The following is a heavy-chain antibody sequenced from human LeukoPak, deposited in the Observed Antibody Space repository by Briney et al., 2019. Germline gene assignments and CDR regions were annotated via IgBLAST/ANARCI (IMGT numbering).Heavy chain of an antibody. J-gene: IGHJ4*02. CDR2: IRYDGANK. D-gene: IGHD6-13*01. Sequence: GGSLRLSCAASGFTFSSYGMHWVRQAPGKGLEWVAFIRYDGANKYYADSVKGRFTISRDNSKNTLYLQMGSLRAEDMAVYYCARGSHRRYSSSWYSLWGQGTLVTVSS. V-gene: IGHV3-30*02. CDR3: ARGSHRRYSSSWYSL. CDR1: GFTFSSYG.